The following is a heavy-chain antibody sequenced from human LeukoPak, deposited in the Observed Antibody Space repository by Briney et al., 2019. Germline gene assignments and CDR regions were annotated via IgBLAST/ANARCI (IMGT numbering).Heavy chain of an antibody. Sequence: GGSLRLSCAASGFTFSSSAMSWVRQAPGKGLEWVSLISGGGGNTYYADSVKGRFTISRDNSKSTLYLQVSSLRAEDTAVYYCAKDRGNNYGLGVSWGQGTLVTVSS. CDR1: GFTFSSSA. CDR2: ISGGGGNT. D-gene: IGHD5-18*01. V-gene: IGHV3-23*01. J-gene: IGHJ5*02. CDR3: AKDRGNNYGLGVS.